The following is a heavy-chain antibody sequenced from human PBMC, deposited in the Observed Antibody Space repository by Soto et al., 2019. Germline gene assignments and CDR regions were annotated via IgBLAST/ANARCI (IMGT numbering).Heavy chain of an antibody. CDR3: ARDRGGGSYYFSAFGI. V-gene: IGHV3-33*01. Sequence: GGSLRLSCAASGFTFSSYGMHWVRQAPGKGLEWVAVIWYDGSNKYYADSVKGRFTISRDNSKNTLYLQMNSLRAEDTAVYYCARDRGGGSYYFSAFGIWGQGTMVTVSS. CDR2: IWYDGSNK. D-gene: IGHD1-26*01. J-gene: IGHJ3*02. CDR1: GFTFSSYG.